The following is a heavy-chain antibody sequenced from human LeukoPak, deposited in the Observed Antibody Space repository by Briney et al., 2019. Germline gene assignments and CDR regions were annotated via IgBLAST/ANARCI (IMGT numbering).Heavy chain of an antibody. Sequence: SETLSLTCTVSGGSISSSSYYWGWIRQPPGKGLEWIGSIYYSGGTYYNPSLKSRVTISVDTSKNQFSLKLSSVTAADTAVYYCARRHSGIAVASRGAFDIWGQGTMVTVSS. V-gene: IGHV4-39*01. CDR2: IYYSGGT. CDR1: GGSISSSSYY. J-gene: IGHJ3*02. CDR3: ARRHSGIAVASRGAFDI. D-gene: IGHD6-19*01.